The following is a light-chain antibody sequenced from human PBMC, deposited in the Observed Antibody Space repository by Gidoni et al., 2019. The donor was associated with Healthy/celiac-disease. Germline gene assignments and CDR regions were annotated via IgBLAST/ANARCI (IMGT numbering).Light chain of an antibody. CDR3: QQSYRTPYT. V-gene: IGKV1-39*01. J-gene: IGKJ2*01. CDR1: KSSSSY. CDR2: AAS. Sequence: EIQMTQYPSSLSASVGDRVTITCRASKSSSSYLNWYQQKPGTAPKLLIYAASSLQSWVPSMFCCTGSVTYFTLTSSSLQPEDFATYYCQQSYRTPYTFGQGTKLEIK.